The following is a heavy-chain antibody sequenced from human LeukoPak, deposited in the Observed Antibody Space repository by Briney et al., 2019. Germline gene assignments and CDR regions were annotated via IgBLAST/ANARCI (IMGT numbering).Heavy chain of an antibody. J-gene: IGHJ4*02. CDR3: ARESVTMVRGVFRQLAHYFDY. CDR1: GFTFSSYA. CDR2: ISYDGSNK. Sequence: PGGSLRLSCAASGFTFSSYAMHWVRQAPGKGLEWVAVISYDGSNKYYADSVKGRFTISRDNSKNTLYLQMNSLRAEDTAVYYCARESVTMVRGVFRQLAHYFDYWGQGTLVTVSS. V-gene: IGHV3-30-3*01. D-gene: IGHD3-10*01.